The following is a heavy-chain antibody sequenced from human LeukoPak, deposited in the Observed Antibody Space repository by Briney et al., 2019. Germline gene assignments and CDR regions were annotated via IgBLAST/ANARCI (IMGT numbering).Heavy chain of an antibody. CDR1: GYTFTSYA. Sequence: ASVKVSCKASGYTFTSYAMNWVRQAPGQELEWMGWINTNTGNPTYAQGFTGRFVFSLDTSVSTAYLQISSLKAEDTAVYYCARDAVDYGDYVGYYYYYMDVWGKGTTVTVSS. J-gene: IGHJ6*03. CDR2: INTNTGNP. D-gene: IGHD4-17*01. V-gene: IGHV7-4-1*02. CDR3: ARDAVDYGDYVGYYYYYMDV.